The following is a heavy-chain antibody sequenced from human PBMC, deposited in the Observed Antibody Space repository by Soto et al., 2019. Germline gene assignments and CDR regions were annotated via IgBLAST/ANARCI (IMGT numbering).Heavy chain of an antibody. J-gene: IGHJ5*02. CDR2: IYHSGST. Sequence: PSETLSLTCAVSSGSISSSNWWSWVRQPPGKGLEWIGEIYHSGSTNYNPSLKSRVTISVDKSKNQFSLKLSSVTAADTAVYYCAGAPPNDYGYNWFDPWGQGTLVTVSS. V-gene: IGHV4-4*02. CDR3: AGAPPNDYGYNWFDP. CDR1: SGSISSSNW. D-gene: IGHD4-17*01.